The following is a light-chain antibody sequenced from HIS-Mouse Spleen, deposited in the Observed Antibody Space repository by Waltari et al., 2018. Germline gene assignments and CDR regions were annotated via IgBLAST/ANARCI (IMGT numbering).Light chain of an antibody. J-gene: IGLJ3*02. Sequence: SYVLTQPPSVSVAPGKTARITCGGNNIGSKSVHWYQQKPGQAPVLVVYDDSDRPSGIPERFSGSNSGNTATLTISGVQAEDEADYYCQSADSSGTYWVFGGGTKLTVL. CDR2: DDS. V-gene: IGLV3-21*03. CDR3: QSADSSGTYWV. CDR1: NIGSKS.